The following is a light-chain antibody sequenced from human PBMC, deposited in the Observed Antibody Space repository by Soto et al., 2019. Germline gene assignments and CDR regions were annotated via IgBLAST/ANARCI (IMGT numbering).Light chain of an antibody. CDR1: SSDLGDYNY. J-gene: IGLJ1*01. CDR3: TSYTTNGTYV. Sequence: QSVLTQPASVSGSPGQSITISCTGASSDLGDYNYVSWYQQHPGKAPKLMIYDVSSRPSGVSDRFSGSKSGNTASLTISGLQAEDEADYYCTSYTTNGTYVFATGTKVTVL. V-gene: IGLV2-14*03. CDR2: DVS.